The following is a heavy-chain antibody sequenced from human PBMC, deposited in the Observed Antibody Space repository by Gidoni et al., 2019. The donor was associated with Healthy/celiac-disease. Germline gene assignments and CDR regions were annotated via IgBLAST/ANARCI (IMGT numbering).Heavy chain of an antibody. CDR1: GGTFSSYA. Sequence: QVQLVQSGAEVKKPGSSVKVSCKASGGTFSSYAISWVRQAPGQGLEWMGGIIPIFGTANYAQKFQGRVTITADESTSTAYMELSSLRSEDTAVYYCARESPRANCSSTSCQNWFDPWGQGTLVTVSS. CDR3: ARESPRANCSSTSCQNWFDP. V-gene: IGHV1-69*01. J-gene: IGHJ5*02. CDR2: IIPIFGTA. D-gene: IGHD2-2*01.